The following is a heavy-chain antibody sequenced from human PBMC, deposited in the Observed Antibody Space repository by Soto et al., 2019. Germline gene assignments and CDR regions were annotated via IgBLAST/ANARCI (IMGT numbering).Heavy chain of an antibody. CDR1: GDSVSINSAA. V-gene: IGHV6-1*01. D-gene: IGHD5-12*01. CDR3: SRAIVAAETNWFDP. CDR2: TYYSSNWYN. J-gene: IGHJ5*02. Sequence: SQTLSLTCTISGDSVSINSAAWNWIRQSPSRGLECLGRTYYSSNWYNDYAVSVKSRIRINPDTSNNRFSLQLNSVSHEDTAVHYCSRAIVAAETNWFDPWTQGTLVPVSS.